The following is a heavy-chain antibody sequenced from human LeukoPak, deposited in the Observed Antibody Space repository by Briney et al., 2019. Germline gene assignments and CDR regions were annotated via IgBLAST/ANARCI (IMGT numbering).Heavy chain of an antibody. CDR2: ISSSGSTI. J-gene: IGHJ6*04. CDR1: GFTFSSYE. V-gene: IGHV3-48*03. Sequence: GGSLRLSCAASGFTFSSYEMNWVRQAPGKGLEWVSYISSSGSTIYYAHSVKGRFTISRDNAKNSLYLQMNSLRAEDTAVYYCARDSNGMDVWGKGTTVTVSS. CDR3: ARDSNGMDV.